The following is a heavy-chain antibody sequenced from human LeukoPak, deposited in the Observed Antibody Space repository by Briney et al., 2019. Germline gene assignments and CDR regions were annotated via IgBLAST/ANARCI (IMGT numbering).Heavy chain of an antibody. CDR3: ARAYSSSSIFDY. Sequence: SETLSLTCTVSGYSISSGYYWGWIRQPPGKGLEWIGTTYHSGNTYYNPSLKSRVTISVDTSKNQFSLKLTSVTAADTAVYYCARAYSSSSIFDYWGQGTLVTVSS. D-gene: IGHD6-6*01. J-gene: IGHJ4*02. CDR1: GYSISSGYY. V-gene: IGHV4-38-2*02. CDR2: TYHSGNT.